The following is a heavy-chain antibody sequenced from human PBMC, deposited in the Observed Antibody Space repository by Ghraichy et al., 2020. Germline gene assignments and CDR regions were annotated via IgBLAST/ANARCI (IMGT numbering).Heavy chain of an antibody. CDR1: GGSISSYY. Sequence: SETLSLTCTVSGGSISSYYWSWIRQPPGKGLEWIGYIYYGGSTNYNPSLKSRVTISVDTSKNQFSLKLSSVTAADTAVYYCARTLGPDYGDPNFDYWDQGTLVTVSS. CDR2: IYYGGST. D-gene: IGHD4-17*01. V-gene: IGHV4-59*08. J-gene: IGHJ4*02. CDR3: ARTLGPDYGDPNFDY.